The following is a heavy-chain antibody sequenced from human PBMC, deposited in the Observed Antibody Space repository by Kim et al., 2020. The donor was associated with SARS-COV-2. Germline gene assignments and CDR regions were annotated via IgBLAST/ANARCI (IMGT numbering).Heavy chain of an antibody. D-gene: IGHD1-1*01. CDR2: IRSKANSYAT. J-gene: IGHJ3*02. CDR3: TRIPATTLAFWDAFDI. CDR1: GFTFSGSP. Sequence: GGSLRLSCAASGFTFSGSPLHWVRQASGKGLEWVGRIRSKANSYATGYAASGKGRFTISRDDSKNMAYLEMSGLKTEDTALYYCTRIPATTLAFWDAFDIWGQGTMVTVSS. V-gene: IGHV3-73*01.